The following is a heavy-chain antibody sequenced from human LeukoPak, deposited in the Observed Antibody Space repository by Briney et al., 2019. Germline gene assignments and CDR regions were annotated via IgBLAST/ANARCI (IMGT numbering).Heavy chain of an antibody. CDR3: ARDLSVTVTYYAYDD. CDR1: GFTFSTYW. CDR2: IKPGGSER. V-gene: IGHV3-7*01. D-gene: IGHD4-11*01. J-gene: IGHJ4*01. Sequence: GGSLTLSCAASGFTFSTYWMSWVRQAPGKGLEWVANIKPGGSERYYVDSVRGRFTISRDNDKISLYLQVNSLRVEDTAMYYCARDLSVTVTYYAYDDWGQGTLVIVSS.